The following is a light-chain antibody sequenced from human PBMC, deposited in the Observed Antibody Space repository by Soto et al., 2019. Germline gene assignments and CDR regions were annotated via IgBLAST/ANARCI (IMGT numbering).Light chain of an antibody. CDR2: DAS. V-gene: IGKV1-33*01. CDR3: QQYDNLPLT. Sequence: DIQMTQSPSYLSASIGDRVTITRQASRHVGNYVNWYQQKPGKAPNVLIYDASHLETGVPSRFSGSGSGTDFTFTISSLQPEDIATYFCQQYDNLPLTFGGGTKVEI. CDR1: RHVGNY. J-gene: IGKJ4*01.